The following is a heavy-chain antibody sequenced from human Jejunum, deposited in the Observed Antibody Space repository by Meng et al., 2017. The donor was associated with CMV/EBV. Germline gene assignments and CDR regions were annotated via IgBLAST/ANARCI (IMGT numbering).Heavy chain of an antibody. J-gene: IGHJ4*02. V-gene: IGHV3-21*01. Sequence: SCTTSGFSRGSYSMSWGRQAPGKGLKWVSTITGSATYIYYADSVKGRFTISRDNVKDSVYLQMNSLRADDTAVYYCARTRSGHVYWGQGTLVTVSS. CDR1: GFSRGSYS. CDR2: ITGSATYI. CDR3: ARTRSGHVY.